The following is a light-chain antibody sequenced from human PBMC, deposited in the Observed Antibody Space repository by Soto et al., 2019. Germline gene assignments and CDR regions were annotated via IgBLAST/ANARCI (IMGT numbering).Light chain of an antibody. CDR2: DAS. V-gene: IGKV3-15*01. CDR1: QSVRSN. Sequence: EIVMTQSPATLSVSPGERAALSCRASQSVRSNFAWYQQKPGQAPRLLVYDASTRATGIPARFSGSGSGTEFPLTISSLQSEDFAVYYCQQYNNWPYTFGQGTKLEIK. CDR3: QQYNNWPYT. J-gene: IGKJ2*01.